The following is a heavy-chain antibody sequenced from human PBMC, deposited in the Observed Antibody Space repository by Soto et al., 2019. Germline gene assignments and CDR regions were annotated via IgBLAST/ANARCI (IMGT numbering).Heavy chain of an antibody. CDR3: AAELGFGKLSVV. CDR2: IIPLFGTT. Sequence: QVQVVQSGVAVRRPGSSVKVSCKASGDTFKNCVISWVRQAPGQGLEWMGGIIPLFGTTAFAQRFQGRLTITTDESTTTAYMELSRLRSEDTATYYCAAELGFGKLSVVWGQGTTVIVSS. V-gene: IGHV1-69*01. J-gene: IGHJ6*02. CDR1: GDTFKNCV. D-gene: IGHD3-10*01.